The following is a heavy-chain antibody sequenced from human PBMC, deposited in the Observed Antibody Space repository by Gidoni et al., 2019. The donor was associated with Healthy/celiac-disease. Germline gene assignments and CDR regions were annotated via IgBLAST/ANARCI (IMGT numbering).Heavy chain of an antibody. CDR1: GFTVSSNY. Sequence: EVQLVESGGGLIQPGGSLRLSCAASGFTVSSNYMSWVRQAPGKGLEWVSVIYSGGSTYYADSVKGRFTISRDNSKNTLYLQMNSLRAEDTAVYYCARDMRQRHIAAAGYFDYWGQGTLVTVSS. J-gene: IGHJ4*02. CDR3: ARDMRQRHIAAAGYFDY. CDR2: IYSGGST. V-gene: IGHV3-53*01. D-gene: IGHD6-13*01.